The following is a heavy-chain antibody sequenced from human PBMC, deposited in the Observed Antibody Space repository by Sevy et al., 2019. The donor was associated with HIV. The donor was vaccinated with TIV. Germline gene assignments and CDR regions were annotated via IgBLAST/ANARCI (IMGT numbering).Heavy chain of an antibody. Sequence: GGSLRLSCAASGFTFSSYSMNWVRQAPGKGLEWVSSISSSSSYIYYADSVKGRFTISRDNAKNSLYLQMNSLRAEDTAVYYCAKITVRYYYDSSGYLFDYWGQGTLVTVSS. CDR1: GFTFSSYS. J-gene: IGHJ4*02. D-gene: IGHD3-22*01. CDR3: AKITVRYYYDSSGYLFDY. V-gene: IGHV3-21*01. CDR2: ISSSSSYI.